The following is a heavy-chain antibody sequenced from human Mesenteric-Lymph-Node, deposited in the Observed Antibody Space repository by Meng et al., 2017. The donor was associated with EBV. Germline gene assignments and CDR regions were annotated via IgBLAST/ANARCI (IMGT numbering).Heavy chain of an antibody. CDR2: IIPIFGTA. V-gene: IGHV1-69*06. Sequence: QVQLVQSGAEVXXXXXSXKVXXXASGGTFSSYAISWVRQAPGQGLEWMGGIIPIFGTANYAQKFQGRVTITADKSTSTAYMELSSLRSEDTAVYYCAREKSYSGYDYFDYWGQGTLVTVSS. CDR3: AREKSYSGYDYFDY. CDR1: GGTFSSYA. D-gene: IGHD5-12*01. J-gene: IGHJ4*02.